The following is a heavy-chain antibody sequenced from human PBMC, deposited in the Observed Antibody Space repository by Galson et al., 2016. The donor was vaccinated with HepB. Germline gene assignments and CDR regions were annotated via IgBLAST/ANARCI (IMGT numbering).Heavy chain of an antibody. CDR3: ARSGGTYSSSSYYFDS. Sequence: SLRLSCAGSGFVFSAYGFNWIRQAPGKGLEWVSSISNAGPYRHYTDSVKCRFTISRDNDKHSLYLQMNSLRAEDAAVYYCARSGGTYSSSSYYFDSWGQGTLVAVSS. J-gene: IGHJ4*02. CDR1: GFVFSAYG. D-gene: IGHD6-6*01. CDR2: ISNAGPYR. V-gene: IGHV3-21*01.